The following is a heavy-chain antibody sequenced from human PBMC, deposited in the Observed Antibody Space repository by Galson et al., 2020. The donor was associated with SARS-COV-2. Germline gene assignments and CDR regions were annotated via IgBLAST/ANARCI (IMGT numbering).Heavy chain of an antibody. CDR1: GGSISNRTYY. CDR2: VYYSGGT. V-gene: IGHV4-39*07. CDR3: ARIPLVRGALDAFDK. D-gene: IGHD3-10*01. Sequence: ASETLYLTCTVSGGSISNRTYYWGWIRQPPGKGLECIGTVYYSGGTYYNPSLKSRVTISVDTSKNQFSLNLSSVTAADTAVYYCARIPLVRGALDAFDKWGQATMATVSS. J-gene: IGHJ3*02.